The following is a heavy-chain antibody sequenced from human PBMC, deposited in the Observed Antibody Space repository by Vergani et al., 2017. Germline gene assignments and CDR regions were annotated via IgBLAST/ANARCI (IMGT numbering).Heavy chain of an antibody. Sequence: EVQLVESGGGLVQPGGSLRLSCAASGFTFSSYAMSWVRQAPGKGLEWVSAISGSGGSTYYADSVKGRFTISRDNSKNTLYLQMNSLRAEDTAVYYCAKSALHLDYGEYGNYFDYWGQGTLVTVSS. D-gene: IGHD4-17*01. J-gene: IGHJ4*02. CDR1: GFTFSSYA. CDR2: ISGSGGST. V-gene: IGHV3-23*04. CDR3: AKSALHLDYGEYGNYFDY.